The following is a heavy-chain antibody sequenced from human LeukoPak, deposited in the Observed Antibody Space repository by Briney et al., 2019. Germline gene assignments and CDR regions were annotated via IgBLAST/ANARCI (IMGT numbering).Heavy chain of an antibody. D-gene: IGHD3-3*01. J-gene: IGHJ6*03. CDR1: GFTFSTYA. Sequence: GGSLRLSCAASGFTFSTYAMTWVRQAPGKGLVWVSRINSDGSSTSYADSVKGRFTISRDNAKNTLYLQMNSLRAEDTAVYYCARDYYDFWSGYYWDYYYYMDVWGKGTTVTVSS. V-gene: IGHV3-74*01. CDR3: ARDYYDFWSGYYWDYYYYMDV. CDR2: INSDGSST.